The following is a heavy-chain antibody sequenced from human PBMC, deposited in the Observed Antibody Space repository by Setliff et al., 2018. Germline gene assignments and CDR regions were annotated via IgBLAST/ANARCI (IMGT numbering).Heavy chain of an antibody. J-gene: IGHJ5*02. V-gene: IGHV4-59*11. CDR1: GGSISSHY. Sequence: PSETLSLTCTVSGGSISSHYWSWIRQPPGKGLEWIGSIYYSGSTNYNPSLKSRVTISVDTSKNQFSLKLSSVTAADTAAYYCARVVLRVYNWFDPWGQGTLVTVSS. D-gene: IGHD2-2*01. CDR3: ARVVLRVYNWFDP. CDR2: IYYSGST.